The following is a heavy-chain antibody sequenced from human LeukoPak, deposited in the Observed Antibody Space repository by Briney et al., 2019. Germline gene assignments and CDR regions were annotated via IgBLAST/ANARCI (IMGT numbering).Heavy chain of an antibody. CDR2: IKSKTDGGTT. CDR1: GFTFSNAW. Sequence: GGSLRLSCAASGFTFSNAWMSWVRQAPGKGLEWVGRIKSKTDGGTTDYAAPVKGRFTISRDDSKNTLYLQMNSLKTEDTAVYXCTTDSYDYVXXSXDYWGQXTLVXXSS. CDR3: TTDSYDYVXXSXDY. J-gene: IGHJ4*02. D-gene: IGHD3-16*01. V-gene: IGHV3-15*01.